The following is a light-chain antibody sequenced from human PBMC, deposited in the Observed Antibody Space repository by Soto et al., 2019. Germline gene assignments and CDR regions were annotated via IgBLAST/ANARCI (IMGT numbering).Light chain of an antibody. CDR3: TSFTNSRTVV. J-gene: IGLJ3*02. CDR2: EVS. Sequence: QSALTQPASVSGSPGQSITISCTGTTGDIGTYNYVSWYQHHPDKAPSLMIYEVSNRPSGVSNRFSGSKSGNTASLTISGLQAEDEADYYCTSFTNSRTVVFGGGTKLTVL. V-gene: IGLV2-14*01. CDR1: TGDIGTYNY.